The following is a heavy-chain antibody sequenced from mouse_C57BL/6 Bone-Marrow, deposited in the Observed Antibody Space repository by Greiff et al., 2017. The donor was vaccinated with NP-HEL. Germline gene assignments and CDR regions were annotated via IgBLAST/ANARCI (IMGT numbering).Heavy chain of an antibody. V-gene: IGHV1-81*01. Sequence: MQLQQSGAELARPGASVKLSCKASGYTFTSYGISWVKQRTGQGLEWIGEIYPRSGNTYYNEKFKGKATLTADKSSSTAYMELRSLTSEDSAVYFCAREGRLAWFAYWGQGTLVTVSA. CDR2: IYPRSGNT. J-gene: IGHJ3*01. D-gene: IGHD3-3*01. CDR3: AREGRLAWFAY. CDR1: GYTFTSYG.